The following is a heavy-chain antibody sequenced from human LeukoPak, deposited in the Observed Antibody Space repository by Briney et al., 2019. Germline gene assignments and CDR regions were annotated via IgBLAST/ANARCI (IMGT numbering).Heavy chain of an antibody. CDR2: ISAYNGNT. CDR3: ARVLWFGDPDY. CDR1: GYTFTSYG. Sequence: ASVTVSCKASGYTFTSYGISWVRQAPGQGLEGMGWISAYNGNTNYAQKLQGRVTMTTDTSTSTAYMELRSLRSDDTAVYYCARVLWFGDPDYWGQGTLVTVSS. D-gene: IGHD3-10*01. V-gene: IGHV1-18*01. J-gene: IGHJ4*02.